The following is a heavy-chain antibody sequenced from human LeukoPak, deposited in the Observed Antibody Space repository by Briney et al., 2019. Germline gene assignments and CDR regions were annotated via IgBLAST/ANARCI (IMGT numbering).Heavy chain of an antibody. V-gene: IGHV4-34*01. CDR1: GGSFSGYY. Sequence: SETLSLTCAVYGGSFSGYYWSWIRQPPGKGLERIGEINHSGSTDYNPSLKSRVTISVDTSRNQFSLKLSSVTAADTAVYYCARGVHYYDSTQYYMDGWGKGTTVTVSS. J-gene: IGHJ6*03. CDR2: INHSGST. CDR3: ARGVHYYDSTQYYMDG. D-gene: IGHD3-22*01.